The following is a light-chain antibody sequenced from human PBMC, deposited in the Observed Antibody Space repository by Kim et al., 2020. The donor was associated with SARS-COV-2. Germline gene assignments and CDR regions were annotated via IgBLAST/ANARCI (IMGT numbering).Light chain of an antibody. J-gene: IGLJ2*01. CDR2: RKN. CDR1: SSNIGSNY. Sequence: PGQRVTISCSGSSSNIGSNYVYWYQQLPGTAPKHLIYRKNQRPSGCPDRFSGSQSGTSTSLAISGLRSEDEAGYYCAAWDDSLSVVFGGGTQLTVL. CDR3: AAWDDSLSVV. V-gene: IGLV1-47*01.